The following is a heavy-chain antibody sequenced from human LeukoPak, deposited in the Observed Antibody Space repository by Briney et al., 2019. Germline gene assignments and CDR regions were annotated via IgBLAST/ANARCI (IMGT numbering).Heavy chain of an antibody. J-gene: IGHJ3*02. V-gene: IGHV1-2*06. CDR3: AREPRRHYYDSSGYYNDAFDI. Sequence: ASVKVSCKASGYTVTGYYMHWVRQAPGQGLEWMGRINPNSGGTNYAQKFQGRVTMTRDTSISTAYMELSRLRSDDTAVYYCAREPRRHYYDSSGYYNDAFDIWAKGQWSPSLQ. CDR2: INPNSGGT. CDR1: GYTVTGYY. D-gene: IGHD3-22*01.